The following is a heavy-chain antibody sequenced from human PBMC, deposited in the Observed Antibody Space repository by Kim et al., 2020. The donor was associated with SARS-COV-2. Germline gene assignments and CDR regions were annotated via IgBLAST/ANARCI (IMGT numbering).Heavy chain of an antibody. CDR3: ARGESVRFLEWLPVDY. V-gene: IGHV4-31*03. J-gene: IGHJ4*02. CDR1: GGSISSGGYY. CDR2: IYYSGST. D-gene: IGHD3-3*01. Sequence: SETLSLTCTVSGGSISSGGYYWSWIRQHPGKGLEWIGYIYYSGSTYYNPSLKSRVTISVDTSKNQFSLKLSSVTAADTAVYYCARGESVRFLEWLPVDYWGQGTLVTVSS.